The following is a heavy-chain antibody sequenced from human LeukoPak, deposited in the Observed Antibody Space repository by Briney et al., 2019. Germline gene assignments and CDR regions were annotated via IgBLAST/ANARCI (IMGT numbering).Heavy chain of an antibody. V-gene: IGHV3-13*04. J-gene: IGHJ3*02. CDR1: GFTFSSYD. CDR2: IGTAGDT. CDR3: ARGRGWGTFDI. D-gene: IGHD3-10*01. Sequence: GGSLRLSCAASGFTFSSYDMHWVRQGTGKGLEWVSAIGTAGDTYYPGSVKGRFTTSRENAKNSLYLQMNSLRVGDTAVYYCARGRGWGTFDIWGRGTMVTVSS.